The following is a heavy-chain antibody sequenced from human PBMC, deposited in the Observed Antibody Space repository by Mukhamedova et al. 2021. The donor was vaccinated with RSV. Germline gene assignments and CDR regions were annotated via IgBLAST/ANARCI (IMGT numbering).Heavy chain of an antibody. J-gene: IGHJ4*02. V-gene: IGHV1-2*02. CDR2: IDPDSGGT. D-gene: IGHD6-19*01. Sequence: WMGWIDPDSGGTSNAQKFQGRVTMTRDTSISTAYMELSRLTSDDTAVYYCAMGSGLYSPDYWGQGTLFTVSS. CDR3: AMGSGLYSPDY.